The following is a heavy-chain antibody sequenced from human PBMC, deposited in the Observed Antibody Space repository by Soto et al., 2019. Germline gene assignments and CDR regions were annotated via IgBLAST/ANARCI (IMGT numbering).Heavy chain of an antibody. Sequence: QVQLQESGPGLVKPSQTLSLTCTVSGGSISSGDYYWSWIRQPPGKGLEWIGYIYYSGSTYYNPSLKSRVTISVDTSKNQFSLKLSSVTAADTAVYYCARGFNQDIVLVPAAIALDYWGQGTLVTVSS. J-gene: IGHJ4*02. CDR1: GGSISSGDYY. V-gene: IGHV4-30-4*01. CDR3: ARGFNQDIVLVPAAIALDY. CDR2: IYYSGST. D-gene: IGHD2-2*01.